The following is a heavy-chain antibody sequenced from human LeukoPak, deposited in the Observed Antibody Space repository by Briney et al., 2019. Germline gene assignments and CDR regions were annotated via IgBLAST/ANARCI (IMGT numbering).Heavy chain of an antibody. D-gene: IGHD2-15*01. CDR2: INHSGST. Sequence: PSETLSLTCAVYGGCFSGYYWSWIRQPPGKGLEWIGEINHSGSTNYNPSLKSRVTISVDTSKNQFSLKLSSVTAADTAVYYCARGLMGAAPFDYWGQGTLVTVSS. CDR3: ARGLMGAAPFDY. V-gene: IGHV4-34*01. J-gene: IGHJ4*02. CDR1: GGCFSGYY.